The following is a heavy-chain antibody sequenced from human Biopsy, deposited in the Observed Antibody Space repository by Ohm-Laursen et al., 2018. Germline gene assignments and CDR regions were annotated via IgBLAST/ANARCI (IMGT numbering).Heavy chain of an antibody. J-gene: IGHJ5*02. CDR1: GGSIISYY. Sequence: SDTLSLTCGVSGGSIISYYWTWIRQPPGKGLEWIVHVYNGGITNYNPSLKSRVTISKDTSKNQFSLQVNSVTAADTAVYYCARTPRDSFWSGSYKRGLWFDPWGQGTLVIVSS. D-gene: IGHD3-3*01. V-gene: IGHV4-59*07. CDR2: VYNGGIT. CDR3: ARTPRDSFWSGSYKRGLWFDP.